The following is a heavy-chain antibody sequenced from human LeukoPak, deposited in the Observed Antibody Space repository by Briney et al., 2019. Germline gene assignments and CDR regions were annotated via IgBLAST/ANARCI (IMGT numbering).Heavy chain of an antibody. CDR3: ARDAFDI. J-gene: IGHJ3*02. CDR2: ISTSRSYI. Sequence: GRSLTLSCPASGFTLSSYSMNCVRPAAGKVLEWVSSISTSRSYIIYADLGKGRFTISRGQAKNPPYLQMNSLRTEGTAIYFRARDAFDIWGQGTMVTVSS. V-gene: IGHV3-21*01. CDR1: GFTLSSYS.